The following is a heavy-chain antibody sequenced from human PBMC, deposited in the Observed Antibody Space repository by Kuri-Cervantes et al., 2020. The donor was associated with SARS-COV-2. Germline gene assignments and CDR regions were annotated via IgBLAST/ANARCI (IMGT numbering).Heavy chain of an antibody. CDR1: GFTVSSNY. CDR3: AKDHRDGYNAEYFQH. CDR2: IYSSGST. J-gene: IGHJ1*01. V-gene: IGHV3-66*01. Sequence: GGSLRLSCAASGFTVSSNYMSWVRQAPGKGLEWVPVIYSSGSTYYADSVKGRSTISRDNSKNTLYLQMNSLRAEDTAVYYCAKDHRDGYNAEYFQHWGQGTLVTVSS. D-gene: IGHD5-24*01.